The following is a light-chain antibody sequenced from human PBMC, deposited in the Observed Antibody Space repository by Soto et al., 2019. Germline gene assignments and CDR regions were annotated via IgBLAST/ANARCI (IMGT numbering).Light chain of an antibody. J-gene: IGLJ2*01. CDR3: YSAAVNNLV. Sequence: SYELTQPSSVSVSPGQTARITCSGDVVAKKYGRWFQQKPGQAPVLVIYKDSERPSGIPERFSGSSSGTTVTLTISGAQVEDEADYYCYSAAVNNLVFGGGTELTVL. CDR2: KDS. V-gene: IGLV3-27*01. CDR1: VVAKKY.